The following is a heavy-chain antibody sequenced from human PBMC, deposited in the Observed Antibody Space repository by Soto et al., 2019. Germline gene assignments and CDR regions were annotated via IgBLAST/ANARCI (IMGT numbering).Heavy chain of an antibody. CDR1: GFTFSSYG. CDR2: ISSDGSDK. J-gene: IGHJ6*02. D-gene: IGHD3-10*01. V-gene: IGHV3-30-3*01. CDR3: ARDRLYGAGLIDV. Sequence: QVQLVESGGGVVQPGRSLRLSCAASGFTFSSYGMHWVRQAPGKGLEWVAVISSDGSDKYYADSVKGRFTISRDNSKNTLYVQLNRMRAEYTALYYCARDRLYGAGLIDVWGQGTTVTVSS.